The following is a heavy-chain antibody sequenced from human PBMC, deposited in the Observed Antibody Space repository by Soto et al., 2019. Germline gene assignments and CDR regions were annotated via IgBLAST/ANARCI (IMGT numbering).Heavy chain of an antibody. Sequence: GESLKISCAASGFTFSSYWMHWVRQAPGKGLVWVSRINTDGSSTSYADSVKGRFTISRDNAKNTLYLQMNSLRAEDTAVYYCARDFRYCSGGSCYDPGMDVWGQGTPVTVSS. CDR2: INTDGSST. V-gene: IGHV3-74*01. CDR1: GFTFSSYW. CDR3: ARDFRYCSGGSCYDPGMDV. J-gene: IGHJ6*02. D-gene: IGHD2-15*01.